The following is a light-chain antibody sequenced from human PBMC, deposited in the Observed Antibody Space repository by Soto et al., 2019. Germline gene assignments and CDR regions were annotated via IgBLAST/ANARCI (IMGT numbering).Light chain of an antibody. V-gene: IGKV1-5*03. CDR3: QQYKSYSYT. J-gene: IGKJ2*01. Sequence: DIQMTQSPSTLSASVGDRVTITCRASHSINNLLAWYQQKPGKTPNLLIYKTSTLESGVPSRFSGSGSGTEFTLTISSLQPDDFATYYCQQYKSYSYTYGQGTKLEI. CDR2: KTS. CDR1: HSINNL.